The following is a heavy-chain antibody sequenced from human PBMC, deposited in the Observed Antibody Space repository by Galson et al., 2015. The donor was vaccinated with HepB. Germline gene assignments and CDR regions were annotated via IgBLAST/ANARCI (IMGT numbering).Heavy chain of an antibody. J-gene: IGHJ3*02. D-gene: IGHD6-19*01. Sequence: SLRLSCAASGFTFSGYWMHWLRQVPGKGLVWVARINSDGTSTTYADSVKGRYSISRDNAKNTLYLQMKSLRVEDTAVYYCARDTVAVAFDIWGQGTTVTVSS. V-gene: IGHV3-74*03. CDR2: INSDGTST. CDR1: GFTFSGYW. CDR3: ARDTVAVAFDI.